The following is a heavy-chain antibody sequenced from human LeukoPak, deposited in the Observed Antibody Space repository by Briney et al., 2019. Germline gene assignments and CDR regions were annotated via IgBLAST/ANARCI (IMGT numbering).Heavy chain of an antibody. D-gene: IGHD3-3*01. CDR3: ARFNPVWSGYYYYFDY. CDR2: IYYSGST. V-gene: IGHV4-59*01. J-gene: IGHJ4*02. CDR1: GGSISSYY. Sequence: SETLSLTCTVSGGSISSYYWSWIRQPPGKGLEWIGYIYYSGSTNYNPSRKSRVTISVDTSKNQFSLKLSSVTAADTAVYYCARFNPVWSGYYYYFDYWGQGTLVTVSS.